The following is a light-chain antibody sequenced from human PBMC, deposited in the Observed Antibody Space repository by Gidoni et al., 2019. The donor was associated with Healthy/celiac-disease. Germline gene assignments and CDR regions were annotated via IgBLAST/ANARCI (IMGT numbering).Light chain of an antibody. CDR3: AAWDDSLNGYV. Sequence: QSVLTQPPSASGTPGQRVTISCSGSSSNIRSNTVNWYQHLPGTAPKLLIYSNTQRPSGVPDRFSGSKSGTSASLAISGLQSEDEADYYCAAWDDSLNGYVFGTGTKVTVL. V-gene: IGLV1-44*01. CDR1: SSNIRSNT. CDR2: SNT. J-gene: IGLJ1*01.